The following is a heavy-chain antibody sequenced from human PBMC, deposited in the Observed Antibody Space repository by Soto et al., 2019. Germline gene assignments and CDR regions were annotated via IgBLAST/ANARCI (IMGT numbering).Heavy chain of an antibody. CDR3: VRTHFDSWSCNFYGRDV. CDR2: IKQDGSEE. J-gene: IGHJ6*02. CDR1: GQTFNRYW. V-gene: IGHV3-7*03. Sequence: DVQLAESGGGLVQPGGSLRLSCVASGQTFNRYWMSWVRQAPGKGLEWVANIKQDGSEEYYVDSVKGRFTISRDNAKNALWLQMNSLRAADTAMYYCVRTHFDSWSCNFYGRDVAGQCTTVTVS. D-gene: IGHD3-3*01.